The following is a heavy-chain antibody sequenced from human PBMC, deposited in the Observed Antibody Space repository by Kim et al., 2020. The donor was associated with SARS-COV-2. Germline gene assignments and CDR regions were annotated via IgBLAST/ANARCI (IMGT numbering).Heavy chain of an antibody. CDR3: ARLSPEDDYGDH. J-gene: IGHJ4*02. CDR2: ISSSSSYI. CDR1: GFTFSSYS. V-gene: IGHV3-21*01. Sequence: GGSLRLSCAASGFTFSSYSMNWVRQAPGKGLEWVSSISSSSSYIYYADSVKGRFTISRDNAKNSLYLQMNSLRAEDTAVYYCARLSPEDDYGDHWGQGTLVTVSS.